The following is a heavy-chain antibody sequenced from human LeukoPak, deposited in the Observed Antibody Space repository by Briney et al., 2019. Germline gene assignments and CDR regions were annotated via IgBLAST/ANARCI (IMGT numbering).Heavy chain of an antibody. V-gene: IGHV1-18*01. Sequence: ASVKVSCKASGYTFTTSGISWVRQAPGQGPEWMGWISAYDGNTDYAQKLQGRVTMTTDTSTGTAYMELRSLRFEDTAVYYCARGVGSAFDIWGQGIMVTVSS. CDR3: ARGVGSAFDI. CDR1: GYTFTTSG. J-gene: IGHJ3*02. D-gene: IGHD2-15*01. CDR2: ISAYDGNT.